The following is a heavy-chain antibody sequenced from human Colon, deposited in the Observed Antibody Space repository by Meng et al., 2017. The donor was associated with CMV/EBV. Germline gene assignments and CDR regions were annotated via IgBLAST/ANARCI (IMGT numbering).Heavy chain of an antibody. J-gene: IGHJ4*02. CDR1: GFSLSTSGMG. V-gene: IGHV2-5*02. D-gene: IGHD3-9*01. CDR3: AHTYDILAGHRFDY. Sequence: SGFSLSTSGMGVAWIRQPPGKALEWLAVIFWDDDQRYSPSLKNRLTITKDTSKNQVVLTMTNMDPVDTATYFCAHTYDILAGHRFDYWGQGTLVTVSS. CDR2: IFWDDDQ.